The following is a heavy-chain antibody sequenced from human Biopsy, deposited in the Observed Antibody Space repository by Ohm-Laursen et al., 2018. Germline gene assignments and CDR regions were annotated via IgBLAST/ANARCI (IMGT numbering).Heavy chain of an antibody. D-gene: IGHD2-15*01. J-gene: IGHJ4*02. CDR1: GKAFSDYQ. Sequence: GTLSLTCAVFGKAFSDYQWSWIRQPPGKGLEWIGQINQAGTTDYNPSLKSRVSISADASKYEFSLRLTSVTAADTAVYLCGNEVHGRDYWGLGAQVTVSS. CDR3: GNEVHGRDY. V-gene: IGHV4-34*01. CDR2: INQAGTT.